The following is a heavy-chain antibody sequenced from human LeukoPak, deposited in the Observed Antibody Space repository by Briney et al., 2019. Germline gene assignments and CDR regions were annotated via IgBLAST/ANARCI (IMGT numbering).Heavy chain of an antibody. CDR3: ARTGGSSSGRYFDY. CDR1: GFTFSDYY. Sequence: GGSLRLSCAASGFTFSDYYMSWVRQAPGKGLEWVGSIRRKVYGGTTEYAASVKGTFTISRDDSKSIAYLQMNSLKTEDTAVYYCARTGGSSSGRYFDYWGQGTLVTVSS. CDR2: IRRKVYGGTT. D-gene: IGHD6-6*01. V-gene: IGHV3-71*01. J-gene: IGHJ4*02.